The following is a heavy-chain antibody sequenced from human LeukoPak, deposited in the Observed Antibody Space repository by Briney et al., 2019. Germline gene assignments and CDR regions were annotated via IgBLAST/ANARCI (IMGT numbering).Heavy chain of an antibody. D-gene: IGHD2/OR15-2a*01. Sequence: SVKVSCKSSGGIFTDYGISWVRHAPGQGLEWMGRIIPIFTTANYAQKFQGRVTITADTSTNTAYMELTSLRSEDTAVYYCASDGGFEYYFDYWGQGTLLTVSS. CDR3: ASDGGFEYYFDY. V-gene: IGHV1-69*06. J-gene: IGHJ4*02. CDR2: IIPIFTTA. CDR1: GGIFTDYG.